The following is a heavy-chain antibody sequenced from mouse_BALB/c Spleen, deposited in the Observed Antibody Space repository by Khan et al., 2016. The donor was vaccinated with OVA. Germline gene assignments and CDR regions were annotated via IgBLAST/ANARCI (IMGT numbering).Heavy chain of an antibody. V-gene: IGHV1S34*01. CDR3: ARGRGSPFAY. D-gene: IGHD1-1*02. CDR1: GYSFTGYY. Sequence: LVKTGSSVKISCKASGYSFTGYYIHWVKQNHGKSLECIGYISCYNGAPTYNQKFKGRATFTVATSSSTAYMQFNSLTSEDSAVYYCARGRGSPFAYWGQGTLVTVSA. CDR2: ISCYNGAP. J-gene: IGHJ3*01.